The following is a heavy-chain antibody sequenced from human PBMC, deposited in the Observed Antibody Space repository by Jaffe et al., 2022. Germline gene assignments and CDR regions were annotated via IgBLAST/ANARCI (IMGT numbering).Heavy chain of an antibody. J-gene: IGHJ4*02. D-gene: IGHD3-3*01. CDR2: FDPEDGET. V-gene: IGHV1-24*01. Sequence: QVQLVQSGAEVKKPGASVKVSCKVSGYTLTELSMHWVRQAPGKGLEWMGGFDPEDGETIYAQKFQGRVTMTEDTSTDTAYMELSSLRSEDTAVYYCATGYRITIFGVVISRGFDYWGQGTLVTVSS. CDR1: GYTLTELS. CDR3: ATGYRITIFGVVISRGFDY.